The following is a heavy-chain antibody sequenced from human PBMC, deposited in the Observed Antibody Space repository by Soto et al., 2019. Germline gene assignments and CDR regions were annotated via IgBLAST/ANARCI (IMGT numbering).Heavy chain of an antibody. CDR1: GGSISSSSYY. CDR2: IYYSGST. CDR3: ARHWDIVVVPAAIPEYFQH. Sequence: SETLSLTCTVSGGSISSSSYYWGWIRQPPGKGLEWIGSIYYSGSTYYNPSLKSRVTISVDTSRNQFSLKLSSVTVADTAVYYCARHWDIVVVPAAIPEYFQHWGQGTLVTVSS. D-gene: IGHD2-2*02. J-gene: IGHJ1*01. V-gene: IGHV4-39*01.